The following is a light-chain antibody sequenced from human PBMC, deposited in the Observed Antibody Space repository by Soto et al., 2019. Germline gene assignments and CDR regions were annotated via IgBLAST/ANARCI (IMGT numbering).Light chain of an antibody. J-gene: IGLJ1*01. CDR1: SSKIGAGYD. CDR3: QSYDSSLSGYV. V-gene: IGLV1-40*01. Sequence: QLVLTQPPSVSGAPGQRVTISCTGSSSKIGAGYDVHWYQQLPGTAPKLLIYGNNNRPSGIPDRFSGSKSGTSASLAISGLQAEDEADYYCQSYDSSLSGYVFGTGTKLTVL. CDR2: GNN.